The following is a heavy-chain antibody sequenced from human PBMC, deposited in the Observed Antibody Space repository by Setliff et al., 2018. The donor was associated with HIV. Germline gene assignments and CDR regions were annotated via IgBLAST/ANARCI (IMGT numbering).Heavy chain of an antibody. Sequence: RASVKVSCKASGFTFIAYYMHWVRQAPGQGLEWMGWINPNTGGVNYAQKFQGRVTVTWDTSINTAYMELRRLRSDDTAIYYCARVRYFDWGGSAPDYDYYYMDVWGKGTTVTVSS. J-gene: IGHJ6*03. CDR2: INPNTGGV. D-gene: IGHD3-9*01. V-gene: IGHV1-2*02. CDR3: ARVRYFDWGGSAPDYDYYYMDV. CDR1: GFTFIAYY.